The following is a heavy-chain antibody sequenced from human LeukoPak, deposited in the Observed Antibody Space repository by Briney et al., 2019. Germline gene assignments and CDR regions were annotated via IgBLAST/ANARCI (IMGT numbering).Heavy chain of an antibody. CDR2: INHSGST. Sequence: SETLSLTCAVYGGSFSGYYWSWIRQPPGKGLEWIGEINHSGSTNYNPSLKSRLTISVDTSKNQFSLKLSSVTAADTAVYCCATRRVVVVAATPSYYGMDVWGQGTTVTVSS. CDR1: GGSFSGYY. J-gene: IGHJ6*02. D-gene: IGHD2-15*01. V-gene: IGHV4-34*01. CDR3: ATRRVVVVAATPSYYGMDV.